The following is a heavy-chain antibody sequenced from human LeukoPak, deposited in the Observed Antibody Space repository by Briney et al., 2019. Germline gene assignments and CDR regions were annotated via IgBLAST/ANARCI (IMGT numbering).Heavy chain of an antibody. CDR1: GGSFSGYY. J-gene: IGHJ4*02. CDR2: INYSGST. D-gene: IGHD3-22*01. CDR3: ARDERITMIVVVITEVNFDY. Sequence: PSETLSLTCAVYGGSFSGYYWSWIRQPPGKGLEWIGEINYSGSTNYNPSLKSRVTISVDTSKNQFSLKLSSATAADTAVYYCARDERITMIVVVITEVNFDYWGQGTLVTVSS. V-gene: IGHV4-34*01.